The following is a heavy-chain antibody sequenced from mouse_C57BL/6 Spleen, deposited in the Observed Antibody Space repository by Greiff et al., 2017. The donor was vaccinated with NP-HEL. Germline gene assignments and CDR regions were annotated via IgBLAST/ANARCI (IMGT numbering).Heavy chain of an antibody. CDR3: ARGGGSKRAMDY. D-gene: IGHD2-5*01. CDR1: GYTFTSYW. V-gene: IGHV1-53*01. J-gene: IGHJ4*01. Sequence: QVQLQQPGTELVKPGASVKLSCKASGYTFTSYWMHWVKQRPGQGLEWIGNINPSNGGTNYNEKFKSKATLTVDKSSSTAYMQLSSLTSEDSAVYYGARGGGSKRAMDYWGQGTSVTVSS. CDR2: INPSNGGT.